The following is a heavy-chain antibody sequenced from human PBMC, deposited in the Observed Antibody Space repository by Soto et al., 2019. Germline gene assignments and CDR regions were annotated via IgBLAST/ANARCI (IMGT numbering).Heavy chain of an antibody. Sequence: PGESLKISCKGSGYSFTSYWIGWVRQMPGKGLEWMGIIYPGDSDTRYSPSFQGQVTISADKSISTAYLQWSSLKASDTAMYYCARWGSSPYYYDYYGMDVWGQGTTVTVSS. J-gene: IGHJ6*02. CDR3: ARWGSSPYYYDYYGMDV. CDR1: GYSFTSYW. CDR2: IYPGDSDT. D-gene: IGHD6-13*01. V-gene: IGHV5-51*01.